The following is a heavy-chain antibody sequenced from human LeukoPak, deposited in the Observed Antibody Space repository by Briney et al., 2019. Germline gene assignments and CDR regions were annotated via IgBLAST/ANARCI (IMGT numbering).Heavy chain of an antibody. J-gene: IGHJ5*02. CDR3: ARRYGFLEWINNWFDP. Sequence: PSETLSLTCTVSGGSISSYYWSWIRQPPGKGLEWIGYIYTSGSTNYNPSLKSRVTISVDTSKNQFSLKLSSVTAADTAVYYCARRYGFLEWINNWFDPWGQGTLVTVSS. CDR2: IYTSGST. D-gene: IGHD3-3*01. V-gene: IGHV4-4*09. CDR1: GGSISSYY.